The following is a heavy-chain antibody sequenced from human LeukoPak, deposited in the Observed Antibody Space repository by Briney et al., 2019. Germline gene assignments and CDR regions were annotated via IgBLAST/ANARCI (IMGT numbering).Heavy chain of an antibody. CDR3: ARDVGLAGPFDY. J-gene: IGHJ4*02. CDR2: IIPTLGIA. V-gene: IGHV1-69*04. CDR1: GGTFSSYA. Sequence: GASVKVSCKASGGTFSSYAISWVGQAPGQGLEWMGRIIPTLGIANYAQKFQGRVTITADKSTSTAYMELSSLRSEDTAVYYCARDVGLAGPFDYWAQGTLVTVSS. D-gene: IGHD3/OR15-3a*01.